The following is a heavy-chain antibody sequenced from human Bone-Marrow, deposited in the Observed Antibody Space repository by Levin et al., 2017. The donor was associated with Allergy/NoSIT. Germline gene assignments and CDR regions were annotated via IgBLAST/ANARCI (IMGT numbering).Heavy chain of an antibody. D-gene: IGHD2-8*01. J-gene: IGHJ4*02. CDR2: ISWNSGDR. CDR3: ARASGLSCVYHVHPDSFDY. CDR1: GFTFDEHA. V-gene: IGHV3-9*01. Sequence: SLKISCAASGFTFDEHAMHWVRRGPGKGLEWVAGISWNSGDRGYEDSVKGRFTISRDNAKNSLDLQMNSLRPEDTAFYYCARASGLSCVYHVHPDSFDYWGQGVLVTVSS.